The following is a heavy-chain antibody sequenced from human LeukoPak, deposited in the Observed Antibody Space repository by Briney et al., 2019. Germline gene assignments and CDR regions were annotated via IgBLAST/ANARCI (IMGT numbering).Heavy chain of an antibody. Sequence: ASVKVSCKASGYTFTGYYMHWVRQAPGQGLEWMGWINPNSGGTNYAQKFQGRVTMTRDTSISTAYMELSRLRSDDTAVYYCARTYCSGTSCYRGDYWGQGTLVTVSS. CDR1: GYTFTGYY. V-gene: IGHV1-2*02. J-gene: IGHJ4*02. CDR2: INPNSGGT. D-gene: IGHD2-2*01. CDR3: ARTYCSGTSCYRGDY.